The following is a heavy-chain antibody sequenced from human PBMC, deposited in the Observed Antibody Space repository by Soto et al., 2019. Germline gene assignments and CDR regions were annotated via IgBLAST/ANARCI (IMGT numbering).Heavy chain of an antibody. CDR2: ISNDGNRQ. CDR1: GFSFSSQA. V-gene: IGHV3-30-3*01. CDR3: ARDIYSYGSVGTPDI. Sequence: EGSLRLSCVASGFSFSSQAMHWVRQAPGKGLEWVAAISNDGNRQLYADSVKDRFTISRDNSRNTLDLQMNNLRTEDTGVYFCARDIYSYGSVGTPDIWGQGTMVTVSS. J-gene: IGHJ3*02. D-gene: IGHD5-18*01.